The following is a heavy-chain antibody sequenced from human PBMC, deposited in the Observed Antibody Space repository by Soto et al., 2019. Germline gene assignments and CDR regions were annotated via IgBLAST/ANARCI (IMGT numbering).Heavy chain of an antibody. Sequence: QVQLQQWGAGLLKHSETLSLTCAVYGGSFSGYYWSWIRQPPGKGLEWIGEINHSGSTNYNPSLKSRVTISVDTSKNQFSLKLSSLTAADTAVYYCARSLRRRPWWGQGTLVTVSS. CDR2: INHSGST. D-gene: IGHD4-17*01. CDR1: GGSFSGYY. CDR3: ARSLRRRPW. V-gene: IGHV4-34*01. J-gene: IGHJ4*02.